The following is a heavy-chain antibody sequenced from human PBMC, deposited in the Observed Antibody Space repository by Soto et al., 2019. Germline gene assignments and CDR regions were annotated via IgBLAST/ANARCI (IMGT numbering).Heavy chain of an antibody. CDR3: AREKSPYGMDV. CDR2: MNPNGGNT. Sequence: QVQLVQSGAEVKKPGASVKVSCKASGYTFTSYDINWVRQATGQGLEWMGWMNPNGGNTGYAQKFQGRVTMTRNTSISTAYLELSRLRSEDTAVYYCAREKSPYGMDVWGQWTTVTVSS. CDR1: GYTFTSYD. J-gene: IGHJ6*02. V-gene: IGHV1-8*01.